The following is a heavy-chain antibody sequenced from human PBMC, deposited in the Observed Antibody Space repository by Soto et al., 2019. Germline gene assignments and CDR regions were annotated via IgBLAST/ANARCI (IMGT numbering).Heavy chain of an antibody. J-gene: IGHJ4*02. V-gene: IGHV1-18*01. CDR3: ARDRSSGGSAVVVARCLDY. CDR1: GYTFTSYG. Sequence: ASVKVSCKASGYTFTSYGISWVRQAPGQGLEWMGWISAYNGNTNYAQKLQGRVTMTTDTSTSTAYMELRSLRSDDTAVYYCARDRSSGGSAVVVARCLDYWGQGTLVTVSS. CDR2: ISAYNGNT. D-gene: IGHD2-15*01.